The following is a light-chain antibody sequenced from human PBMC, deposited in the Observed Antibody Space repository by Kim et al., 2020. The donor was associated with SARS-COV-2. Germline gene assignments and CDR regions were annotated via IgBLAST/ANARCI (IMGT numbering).Light chain of an antibody. J-gene: IGKJ3*01. CDR2: EAS. V-gene: IGKV3-15*01. Sequence: VSPGERATLSCRASQSVNSNLAWYQHKPGQAPRLLIYEASTRATGIPARFSGSGSGTEFTLTFSSLQSEDFAVYYCQQYNNWPLTFGPGTKVDIK. CDR1: QSVNSN. CDR3: QQYNNWPLT.